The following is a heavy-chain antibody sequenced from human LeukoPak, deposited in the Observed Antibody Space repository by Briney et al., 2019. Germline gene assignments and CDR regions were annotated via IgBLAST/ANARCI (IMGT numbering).Heavy chain of an antibody. CDR3: ARRRSYSSLGY. CDR1: GYRFTSYW. D-gene: IGHD1-26*01. V-gene: IGHV5-51*01. CDR2: IYPGDSDT. Sequence: GESLKISCQGSGYRFTSYWIAWVRQMPGKGLEWMGIIYPGDSDTTYSPSFQGQVTISADKSTSTAYLQWTSLKASDAAMYFCARRRSYSSLGYWGQGTLVTVSS. J-gene: IGHJ4*02.